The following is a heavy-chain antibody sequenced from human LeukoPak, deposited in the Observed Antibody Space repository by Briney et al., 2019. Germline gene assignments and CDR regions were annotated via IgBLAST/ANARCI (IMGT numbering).Heavy chain of an antibody. CDR1: GYSFTTYW. V-gene: IGHV5-51*01. Sequence: GESLKISCKGSGYSFTTYWIGWVRQVPGKGLEWMGIIYPGDSESRYSPSLQGQVTISVDKSISTAYLQWSSLKASDTAMYYCARHRIAGAHDAFDIWGQGTMVTVSS. J-gene: IGHJ3*02. D-gene: IGHD1-26*01. CDR3: ARHRIAGAHDAFDI. CDR2: IYPGDSES.